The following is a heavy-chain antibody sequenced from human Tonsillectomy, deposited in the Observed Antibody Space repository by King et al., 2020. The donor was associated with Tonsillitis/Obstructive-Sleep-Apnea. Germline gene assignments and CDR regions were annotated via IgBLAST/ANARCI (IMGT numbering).Heavy chain of an antibody. Sequence: LVESGAEVKKPGASVKVSCKASGYTFTNYDINWVRQATGQGLEWMGWMNPNSGNTGYAQKFQGRVTMTRSTSISTAYMELSSLRSEDTAVYYCARLGLHSSSSRDDYWGQGTLVTVSS. CDR2: MNPNSGNT. D-gene: IGHD6-6*01. CDR1: GYTFTNYD. J-gene: IGHJ4*02. CDR3: ARLGLHSSSSRDDY. V-gene: IGHV1-8*01.